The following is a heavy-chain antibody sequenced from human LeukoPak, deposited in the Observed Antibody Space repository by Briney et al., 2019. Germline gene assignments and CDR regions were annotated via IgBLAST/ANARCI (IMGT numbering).Heavy chain of an antibody. CDR2: INTGNGDT. D-gene: IGHD6-13*01. V-gene: IGHV1-3*04. J-gene: IGHJ4*02. CDR1: GYTFTSYA. CDR3: ARDSGYSSSCPDY. Sequence: ASVKVSCKASGYTFTSYAMHWVRQAPGQSLEWMGWINTGNGDTKYSQKFQGRVTMTRDTSISTAYMELSRLRSDGTAVYYCARDSGYSSSCPDYWGQGTLVTVSS.